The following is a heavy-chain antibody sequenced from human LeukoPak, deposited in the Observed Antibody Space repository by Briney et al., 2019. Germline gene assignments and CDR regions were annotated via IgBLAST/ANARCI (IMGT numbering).Heavy chain of an antibody. CDR2: IKQDGSEK. CDR1: GFTFSSYW. V-gene: IGHV3-7*03. D-gene: IGHD3-22*01. Sequence: GGSLRLSCAASGFTFSSYWMSWVRQAPGKGLEWVANIKQDGSEKYYVDSVKGRFTISRDNSKNSLYLQMNSLRTEDTALYYCAKDTQLYDSSGYYRYWGQGTLVTVSS. J-gene: IGHJ4*02. CDR3: AKDTQLYDSSGYYRY.